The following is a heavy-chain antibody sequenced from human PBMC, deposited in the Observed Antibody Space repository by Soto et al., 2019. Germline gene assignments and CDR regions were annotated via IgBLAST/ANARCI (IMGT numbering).Heavy chain of an antibody. CDR2: IYYSGST. D-gene: IGHD2-15*01. J-gene: IGHJ5*02. CDR3: ARHLSSGGSWFDP. CDR1: GGSISSSSYY. Sequence: SETLSLTCSVSGGSISSSSYYWGWIRQPSGKGLEWIGSIYYSGSTYYNPSLKSRVTISVDTSKNQFSLKLSSVTAADTAVYYCARHLSSGGSWFDPWGQGTPVTVSS. V-gene: IGHV4-39*01.